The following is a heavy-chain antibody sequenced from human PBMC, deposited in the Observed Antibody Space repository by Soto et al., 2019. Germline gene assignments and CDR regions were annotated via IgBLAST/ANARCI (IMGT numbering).Heavy chain of an antibody. CDR1: GYTFSNYA. CDR3: AKSRHQDYYETSGFWVFDF. J-gene: IGHJ4*02. Sequence: PGGSLRLSCAASGYTFSNYAMSWVRQAPGKGMEWVSSITDSGGSTYFADSAKGRFTISRDSSKNTMYLLMNSLSDEDTAVYYFAKSRHQDYYETSGFWVFDFWGRGTLVTVSS. V-gene: IGHV3-23*01. CDR2: ITDSGGST. D-gene: IGHD3-22*01.